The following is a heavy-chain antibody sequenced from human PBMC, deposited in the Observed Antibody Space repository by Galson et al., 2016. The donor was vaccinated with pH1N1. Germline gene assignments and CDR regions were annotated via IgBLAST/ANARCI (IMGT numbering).Heavy chain of an antibody. V-gene: IGHV3-23*01. J-gene: IGHJ5*02. CDR3: AKGGAIGPNYNDGEVSS. CDR1: GFSFSTYG. Sequence: SLRLSCAASGFSFSTYGMSWVRQAPGKGLDLVSGISGSGDDTYYAHTVRGRFTISRDNSKNTLYLQMNSLTAVDTAIYYCAKGGAIGPNYNDGEVSSWGQGALVTVSS. D-gene: IGHD5-18*01. CDR2: ISGSGDDT.